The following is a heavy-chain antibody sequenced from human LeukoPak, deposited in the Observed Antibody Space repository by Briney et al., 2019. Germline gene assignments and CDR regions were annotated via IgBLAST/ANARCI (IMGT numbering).Heavy chain of an antibody. CDR1: GFTFSSYW. CDR3: ARDLVGATGNADAFDI. D-gene: IGHD1-26*01. CDR2: IKQDGSEK. J-gene: IGHJ3*02. V-gene: IGHV3-7*01. Sequence: PGGSLRLSCAASGFTFSSYWMSWVRQAPGKGLEWVANIKQDGSEKYYVDSVKGRFTISRDNAKNSLYLQMNSLRAEDTAVYYCARDLVGATGNADAFDIWGQGTMVPVSS.